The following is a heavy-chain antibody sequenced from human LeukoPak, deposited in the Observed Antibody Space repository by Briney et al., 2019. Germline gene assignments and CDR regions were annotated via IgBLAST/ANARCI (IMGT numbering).Heavy chain of an antibody. V-gene: IGHV7-4-1*02. CDR2: IRTSTGSP. D-gene: IGHD2-15*01. Sequence: ASVKVSCKASGYTFTSYAINWVRQAPGQGLEYMGWIRTSTGSPTYAQGFTGRFVFSLDTSVNTAYLQISNLKAEDTAVYYCARDLDSAAFDIWGQGTMVTVSS. CDR3: ARDLDSAAFDI. CDR1: GYTFTSYA. J-gene: IGHJ3*02.